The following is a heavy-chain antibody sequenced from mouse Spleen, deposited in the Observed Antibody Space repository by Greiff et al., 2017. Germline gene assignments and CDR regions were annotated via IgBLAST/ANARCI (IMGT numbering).Heavy chain of an antibody. D-gene: IGHD1-1*01. Sequence: QVQLQQSGAELVKPGASVKISCKASGYAFSSYWMNWVKQRPGKGLEWIGQIYPGDGDTNYNGKFKGKATLTADKSSSTAYMQLSSLTSEDSAVYFCARLGTTVVARWFDVWGTGTTVTVSS. V-gene: IGHV1-80*01. CDR3: ARLGTTVVARWFDV. J-gene: IGHJ1*03. CDR2: IYPGDGDT. CDR1: GYAFSSYW.